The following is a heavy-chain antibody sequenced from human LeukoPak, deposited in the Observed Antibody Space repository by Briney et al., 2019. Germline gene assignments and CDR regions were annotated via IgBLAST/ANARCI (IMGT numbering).Heavy chain of an antibody. D-gene: IGHD2-15*01. J-gene: IGHJ4*02. CDR1: GYTLTELS. V-gene: IGHV1-24*01. Sequence: ASVKVSCKVSGYTLTELSKRWVRQAPGKGLEWMGGFDPEDGETIYAQKFQGRVTITRDTSASTAYMELRSLRSEDMAVYYCARYSPGLIPLAIWGQGTLVTVSS. CDR2: FDPEDGET. CDR3: ARYSPGLIPLAI.